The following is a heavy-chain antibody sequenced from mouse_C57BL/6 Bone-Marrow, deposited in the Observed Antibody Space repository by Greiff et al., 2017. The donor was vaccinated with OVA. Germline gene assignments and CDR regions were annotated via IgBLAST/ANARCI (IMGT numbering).Heavy chain of an antibody. V-gene: IGHV5-9-1*02. CDR1: GFTFSSYA. D-gene: IGHD2-3*01. CDR3: TRMGYGYYWFAY. J-gene: IGHJ3*01. CDR2: ISSGGDYI. Sequence: EVHLVESGEGLVKPGGSLKLSCAASGFTFSSYAMSWVRQTPEKRLEWVAYISSGGDYIYYADTVKGRFTISRDNARNTLYLQMSSLKSEDTAMYYCTRMGYGYYWFAYWGQGTLVTVSA.